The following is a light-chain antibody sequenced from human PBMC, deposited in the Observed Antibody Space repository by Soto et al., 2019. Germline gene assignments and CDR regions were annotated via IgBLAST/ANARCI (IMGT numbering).Light chain of an antibody. CDR3: QKYSGSPQT. CDR1: QTVTGNY. Sequence: EIVLTQSPGTLSLSPGDRATLSCRASQTVTGNYLAWYHQKPGQAPRLLIHSASSRATGIPDRFSARGSGIDFTLTITRLEPEVFVVYYGQKYSGSPQTFGRGPGVEIK. V-gene: IGKV3-20*01. CDR2: SAS. J-gene: IGKJ4*01.